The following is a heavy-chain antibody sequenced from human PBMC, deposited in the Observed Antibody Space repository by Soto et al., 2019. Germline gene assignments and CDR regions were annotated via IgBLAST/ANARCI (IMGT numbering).Heavy chain of an antibody. Sequence: GGSLRLSCAASGFTFSSYAMSWVRQAPGKGLEWVSAISGSGGSTYYADSVKGRFTIPRDNSKNTLYLQMNCLRAEDTAVYYCARARYCSSTSCPRYYYYYGMDVWGQGTTVTVSS. V-gene: IGHV3-23*01. J-gene: IGHJ6*02. CDR2: ISGSGGST. CDR3: ARARYCSSTSCPRYYYYYGMDV. CDR1: GFTFSSYA. D-gene: IGHD2-2*01.